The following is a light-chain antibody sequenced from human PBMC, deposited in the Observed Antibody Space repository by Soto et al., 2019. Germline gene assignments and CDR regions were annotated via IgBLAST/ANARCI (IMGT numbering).Light chain of an antibody. CDR2: AAS. Sequence: DIQMTQSPSSLSASVGDTVTITCRASQSISTYLNWYQQIPGKAPKLLIYAASSLQTGVPSTFSGSGSGTDFTLTISSLQPEDFATCYCQQSYSTPRTFGQGTKVDIK. CDR1: QSISTY. V-gene: IGKV1-39*01. CDR3: QQSYSTPRT. J-gene: IGKJ1*01.